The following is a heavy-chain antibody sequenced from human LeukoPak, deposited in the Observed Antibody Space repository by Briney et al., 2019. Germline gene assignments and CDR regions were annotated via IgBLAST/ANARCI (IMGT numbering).Heavy chain of an antibody. D-gene: IGHD6-19*01. CDR1: GFSVTTDSYC. V-gene: IGHV4-61*01. CDR3: ASIAVAGN. J-gene: IGHJ4*02. CDR2: DYCGGNT. Sequence: SETLSLTCTVSGFSVTTDSYCWGWIRQPPGKGLEWIGYDYCGGNTNYDPSLKRRVTISVDTSKNQFSLKLSSVTAADTAVYYCASIAVAGNWGQGTLVTVSS.